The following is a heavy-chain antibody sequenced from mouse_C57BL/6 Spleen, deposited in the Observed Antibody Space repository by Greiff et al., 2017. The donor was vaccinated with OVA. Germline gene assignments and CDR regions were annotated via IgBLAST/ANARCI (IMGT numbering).Heavy chain of an antibody. CDR3: ARSEDYDPSMDY. D-gene: IGHD2-4*01. CDR2: INPNYGPT. J-gene: IGHJ4*01. V-gene: IGHV1-39*01. CDR1: GYSFTDYH. Sequence: VQLKESGPELVKPGASVKISCKASGYSFTDYHLNWVKQSNGKSLEWIGVINPNYGPTSYTQKFKAKATLTVDQSSSTAYMQLNSLTSEDSAVYYCARSEDYDPSMDYWGQGTSVTVSS.